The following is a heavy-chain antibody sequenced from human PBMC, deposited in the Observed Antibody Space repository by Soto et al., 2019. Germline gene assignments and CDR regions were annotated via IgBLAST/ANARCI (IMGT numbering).Heavy chain of an antibody. CDR3: ARRFITYYDVFDI. D-gene: IGHD3-3*01. CDR1: GYSFTSYC. Sequence: GESLKISCKGSGYSFTSYCISWVRQMPGKGLEWMGRIDPSDSYTNYSPSFQGHVTISADKSISTAYLQWSSLKASDTAMYYCARRFITYYDVFDIWGQGTMVTVSS. J-gene: IGHJ3*02. V-gene: IGHV5-10-1*01. CDR2: IDPSDSYT.